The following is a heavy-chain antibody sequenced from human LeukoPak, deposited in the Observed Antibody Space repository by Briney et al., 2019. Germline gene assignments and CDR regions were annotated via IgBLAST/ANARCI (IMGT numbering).Heavy chain of an antibody. D-gene: IGHD5-12*01. J-gene: IGHJ5*02. CDR1: GFTFSSYA. CDR2: ISGSGGKT. V-gene: IGHV3-23*01. CDR3: GKGLYHDYSGVGGS. Sequence: PGGSLRLSCAASGFTFSSYAISWVRQAPGKGLEWVSSISGSGGKTYYADSVKGRFTISRDNSKNKLYLQANSLRADDTAVYYCGKGLYHDYSGVGGSWGQGTLVTVSS.